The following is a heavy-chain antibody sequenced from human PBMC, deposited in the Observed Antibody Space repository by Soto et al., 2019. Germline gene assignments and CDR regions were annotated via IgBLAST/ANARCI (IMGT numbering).Heavy chain of an antibody. Sequence: QVQLQESGPGLVKPSETLSLTCTVSADFFSTYFWTWIRQPPGKGLEYIGHIYYSGSTIYNPPLRSRVTISIHTCKNTFSLKMSSVPAADTAVYYCARGRKQPRPEGGVDVWGQGTTVPVSS. CDR1: ADFFSTYF. CDR3: ARGRKQPRPEGGVDV. J-gene: IGHJ6*02. V-gene: IGHV4-59*01. CDR2: IYYSGST. D-gene: IGHD6-13*01.